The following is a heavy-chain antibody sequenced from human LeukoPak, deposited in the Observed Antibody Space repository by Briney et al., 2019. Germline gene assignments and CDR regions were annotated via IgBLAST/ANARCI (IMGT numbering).Heavy chain of an antibody. CDR1: GFTLSGYA. CDR2: ISGSGGST. CDR3: AKGQIVLMVYATE. Sequence: GGSLRLSCAASGFTLSGYAMSWVRQAPGEGLEWVSAISGSGGSTYYADSVKGRFTISRDNSKNTLYLQMNSLRAEDTAVYYCAKGQIVLMVYATEWGQGTLVTVSS. D-gene: IGHD2-8*01. J-gene: IGHJ4*02. V-gene: IGHV3-23*01.